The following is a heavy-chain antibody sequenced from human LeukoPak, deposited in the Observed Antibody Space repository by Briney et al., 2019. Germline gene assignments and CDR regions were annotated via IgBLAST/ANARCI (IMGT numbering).Heavy chain of an antibody. Sequence: GGSLTLSRAASGFTFSDYGMHWVRQAPGKGLEWVTIIWYDGSNKYYADSVKGRFTISRDNSKNTLYLQMNSLRAEDTAVYYCENPRRTTQWLPYYYYGMDVWGQGTTVTVSS. J-gene: IGHJ6*02. CDR1: GFTFSDYG. D-gene: IGHD6-19*01. CDR2: IWYDGSNK. V-gene: IGHV3-33*06. CDR3: ENPRRTTQWLPYYYYGMDV.